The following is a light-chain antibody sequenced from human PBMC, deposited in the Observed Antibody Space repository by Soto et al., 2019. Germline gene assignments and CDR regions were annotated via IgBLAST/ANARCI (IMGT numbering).Light chain of an antibody. CDR2: DVS. CDR3: SSYKSSNTYV. CDR1: SSDVGSYNR. J-gene: IGLJ1*01. Sequence: QSALTQPPSVSGSPGHSVAISCTGTSSDVGSYNRVSWYQQPPGSAPKLMIYDVSNRPSGVPDRFSGSKSGNAASLTISGLQAEDEADYYCSSYKSSNTYVFGTGTKVTV. V-gene: IGLV2-18*02.